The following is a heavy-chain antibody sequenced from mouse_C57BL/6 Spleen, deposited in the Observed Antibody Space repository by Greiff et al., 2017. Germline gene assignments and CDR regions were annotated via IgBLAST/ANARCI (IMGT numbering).Heavy chain of an antibody. CDR1: GFNIKDDY. CDR3: TRLTGKGYFDY. D-gene: IGHD4-1*01. V-gene: IGHV14-4*01. CDR2: IDPENGDT. Sequence: EVQLQESGAELVRPGASVKLSCPASGFNIKDDYMHWVKQRPEQGLEWIGWIDPENGDTEYASKFQGKATITADTSSNTAYLQLSSLTSEDTAVYYCTRLTGKGYFDYWGQGTTLTVSS. J-gene: IGHJ2*01.